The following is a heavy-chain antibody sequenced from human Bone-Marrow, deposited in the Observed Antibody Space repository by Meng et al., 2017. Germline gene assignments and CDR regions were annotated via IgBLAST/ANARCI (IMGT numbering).Heavy chain of an antibody. CDR2: IIPIFGTA. Sequence: SVKVSCKASGGTFSSYAISWVRQAPGQGLEWMGGIIPIFGTANYAQKFQGRVTMTRDTSTSTVYMELSSLRSEDTAVYYCATRYSSGYSGSDYWGQGTLVTVSS. D-gene: IGHD3-22*01. CDR1: GGTFSSYA. CDR3: ATRYSSGYSGSDY. V-gene: IGHV1-69*05. J-gene: IGHJ4*02.